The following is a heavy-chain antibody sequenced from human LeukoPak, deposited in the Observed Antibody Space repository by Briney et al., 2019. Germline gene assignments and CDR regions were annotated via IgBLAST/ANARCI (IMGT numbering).Heavy chain of an antibody. D-gene: IGHD1-20*01. Sequence: PGGSLRLSCAASGFTFSSYGMHWVRQAPGKGLEWVAFIRYDGTNKYYADSVKGRFTISRDNSKNTLYLQMNSLRAEDTAVYYCARDNCKESYVDYWGQGTLVTVSS. CDR1: GFTFSSYG. CDR2: IRYDGTNK. J-gene: IGHJ4*02. V-gene: IGHV3-30*02. CDR3: ARDNCKESYVDY.